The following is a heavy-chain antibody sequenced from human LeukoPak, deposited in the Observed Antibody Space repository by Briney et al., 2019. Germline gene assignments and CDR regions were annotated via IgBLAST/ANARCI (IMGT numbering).Heavy chain of an antibody. D-gene: IGHD6-25*01. CDR1: GGSISTSNYY. J-gene: IGHJ4*02. CDR3: TRHYAATVDY. CDR2: IFYSGST. V-gene: IGHV4-39*01. Sequence: SETLSLTCTVSGGSISTSNYYWGWIRQPPGKGLEWIGNIFYSGSTYYSPSLKSRVTISLDTSKNQFSLKLSSVTAADTAVYYCTRHYAATVDYWGQGTLVTVSS.